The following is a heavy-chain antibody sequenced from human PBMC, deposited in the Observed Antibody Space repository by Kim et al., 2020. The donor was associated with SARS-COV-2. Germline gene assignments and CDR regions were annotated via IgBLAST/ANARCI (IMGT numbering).Heavy chain of an antibody. D-gene: IGHD3-3*01. Sequence: KGRFTISRDNAKNSLYLQMNSRRAEDTAVYYCARGPKGREWLSISVWFDPWGQGTLVTVSS. CDR3: ARGPKGREWLSISVWFDP. V-gene: IGHV3-11*05. J-gene: IGHJ5*02.